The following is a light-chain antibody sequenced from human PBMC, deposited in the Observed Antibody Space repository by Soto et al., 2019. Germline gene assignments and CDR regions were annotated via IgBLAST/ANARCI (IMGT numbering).Light chain of an antibody. CDR1: QSVSSN. V-gene: IGKV3-11*01. J-gene: IGKJ5*01. CDR3: QQRSNWPPIT. Sequence: EIVMTQSPVTLSVSPGERATLSCRASQSVSSNLVWYQQKPGQAPSLLIYDASNRATGIPARFSGSGSGTDFTLTISSLEPEDFAVYFCQQRSNWPPITFGQGTRLEI. CDR2: DAS.